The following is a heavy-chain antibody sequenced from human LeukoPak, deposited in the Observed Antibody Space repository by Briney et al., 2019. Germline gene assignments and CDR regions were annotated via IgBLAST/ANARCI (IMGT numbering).Heavy chain of an antibody. CDR3: AGSGSPGDY. CDR2: ISPNDVNR. Sequence: GGSLRLSCVGSGFNFSDYYMSWIRQAPGKGLEWISHISPNDVNRYYVDAVKGRFTVSRDNAKNSLFLQMKSLRVEDTAVYYCAGSGSPGDYWGQGTLVTVSS. V-gene: IGHV3-11*01. D-gene: IGHD3-10*01. CDR1: GFNFSDYY. J-gene: IGHJ4*02.